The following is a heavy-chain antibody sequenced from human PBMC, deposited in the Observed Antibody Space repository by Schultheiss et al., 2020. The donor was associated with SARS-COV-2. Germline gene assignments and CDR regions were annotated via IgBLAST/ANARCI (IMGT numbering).Heavy chain of an antibody. J-gene: IGHJ6*04. CDR3: ARVSPSGGAMDV. CDR1: GGSISSSSYY. CDR2: IYYSGST. V-gene: IGHV4-39*07. D-gene: IGHD3-16*01. Sequence: SETLSLTCTVSGGSISSSSYYWGWIRQPPGKGLEWIGSIYYSGSTNYNPSLKSRVTISVDTSKNQFSLKLSSVTAADTAVYYCARVSPSGGAMDVWGKGTTVTVSS.